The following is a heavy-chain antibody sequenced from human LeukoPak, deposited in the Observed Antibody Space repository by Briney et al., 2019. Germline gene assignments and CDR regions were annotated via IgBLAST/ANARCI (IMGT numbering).Heavy chain of an antibody. CDR2: ISGSGGST. CDR3: AKAPGTAVPFDY. D-gene: IGHD6-13*01. V-gene: IGHV3-23*01. J-gene: IGHJ4*02. Sequence: GGSLRLSCAASGFTFSSYAMSWVRQAPGMGLEWVSAISGSGGSTYYAASVRGPFTISRDNSKNTLYLQMNSLRAEDTAVYYCAKAPGTAVPFDYWGQGTLVTVSS. CDR1: GFTFSSYA.